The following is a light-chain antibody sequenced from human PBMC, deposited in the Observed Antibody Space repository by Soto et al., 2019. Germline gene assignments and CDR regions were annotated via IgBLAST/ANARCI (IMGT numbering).Light chain of an antibody. CDR3: QQYNNWPIT. Sequence: EIVMTQSPATLSLSPGERATLSCRASQSVSSKLAWYQQKPGQAPRLLIYGASTRATGIPARFSGSGSGTDFTLTISRLEPEDFAVYYCQQYNNWPITFGQGTRLEIK. CDR1: QSVSSK. V-gene: IGKV3-15*01. J-gene: IGKJ5*01. CDR2: GAS.